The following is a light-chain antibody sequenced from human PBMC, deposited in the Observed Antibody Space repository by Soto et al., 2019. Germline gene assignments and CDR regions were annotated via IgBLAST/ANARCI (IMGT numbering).Light chain of an antibody. J-gene: IGKJ1*01. CDR1: QSLLHSNGYNY. Sequence: IVMTQSPLSLPVTPGEPASISCRSSQSLLHSNGYNYLDWYLQKPGQSPQLLIYLGSNRASGVPDRFSGSGSCTDFTLKISRVEADDVGVYYCMQALQTPRTFGQGTKVEVK. CDR3: MQALQTPRT. V-gene: IGKV2-28*01. CDR2: LGS.